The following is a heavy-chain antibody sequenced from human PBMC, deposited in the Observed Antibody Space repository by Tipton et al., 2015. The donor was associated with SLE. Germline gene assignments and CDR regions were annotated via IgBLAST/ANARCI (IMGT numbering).Heavy chain of an antibody. Sequence: TLSLTCAVYGGSFSGYYWSWIRQPPGKGLEWIGEINHSGSTNYNPSLKSRVTISVDTSKNQFSLKLSSVTAADTAVYYRARGRVAAVYYYYYYYMDVWGKGTTVTVSS. J-gene: IGHJ6*03. D-gene: IGHD6-13*01. V-gene: IGHV4-34*01. CDR3: ARGRVAAVYYYYYYYMDV. CDR2: INHSGST. CDR1: GGSFSGYY.